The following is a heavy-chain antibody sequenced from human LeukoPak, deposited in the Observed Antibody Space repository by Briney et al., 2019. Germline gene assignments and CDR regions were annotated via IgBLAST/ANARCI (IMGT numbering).Heavy chain of an antibody. D-gene: IGHD2-15*01. Sequence: GGSLRLSCAASGFTFSNSWMHWVRQAPGKGLVWVSRNNADGSNTNYADSVKGRFTVSRDNAKNILYLQMNSLRAEDTAVYYCIREIPNCCGYCLGYWGQGTLVTVSS. J-gene: IGHJ4*02. V-gene: IGHV3-74*01. CDR1: GFTFSNSW. CDR3: IREIPNCCGYCLGY. CDR2: NNADGSNT.